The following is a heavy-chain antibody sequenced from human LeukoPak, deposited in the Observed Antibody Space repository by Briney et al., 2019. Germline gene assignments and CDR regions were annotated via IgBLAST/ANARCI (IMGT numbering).Heavy chain of an antibody. V-gene: IGHV6-1*01. CDR2: TYYRSKWHS. Sequence: SQTLSLTCAISGDSVSSNSAAWNWIRQSPSRGLEWLGRTYYRSKWHSYYAPSVESRITINPDTSKNQFSLQLKSVTSEDTAVYYCARMVGLVSDFWGQGTLVTVSS. CDR1: GDSVSSNSAA. J-gene: IGHJ4*02. CDR3: ARMVGLVSDF. D-gene: IGHD3-10*01.